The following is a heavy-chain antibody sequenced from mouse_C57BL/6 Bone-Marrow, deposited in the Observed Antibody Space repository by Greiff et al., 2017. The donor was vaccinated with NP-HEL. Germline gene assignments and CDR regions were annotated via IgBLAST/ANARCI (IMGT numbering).Heavy chain of an antibody. J-gene: IGHJ3*01. V-gene: IGHV14-4*01. CDR2: IDPENGDT. CDR1: GFNIKDDY. Sequence: EVLLQQSGAELVRPGASVKLSCTASGFNIKDDYMHWVKQRPEQGLEWIGWIDPENGDTEYASKFQGKATITADTSSNTAYLQLSSLTSEDAAVYCCSTCYYDPCWGQGTLVTVSA. CDR3: STCYYDPC. D-gene: IGHD1-1*01.